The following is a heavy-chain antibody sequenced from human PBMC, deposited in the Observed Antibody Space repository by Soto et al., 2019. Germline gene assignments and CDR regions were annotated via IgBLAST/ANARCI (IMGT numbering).Heavy chain of an antibody. Sequence: VASVKVSCKASGFTFTSSAVQWVRQARGQRLEWIGWIVVGSGNTNYAQKFQERVTITRDMSTSTAYMELSSLRSEDTAVYYCAADRYFGSGSYLGPDYYYYGMDVWGQGTTVTVSS. CDR2: IVVGSGNT. CDR3: AADRYFGSGSYLGPDYYYYGMDV. CDR1: GFTFTSSA. D-gene: IGHD3-10*01. V-gene: IGHV1-58*01. J-gene: IGHJ6*02.